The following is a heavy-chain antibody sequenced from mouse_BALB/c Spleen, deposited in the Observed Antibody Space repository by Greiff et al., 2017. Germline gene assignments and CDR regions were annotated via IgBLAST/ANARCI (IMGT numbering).Heavy chain of an antibody. V-gene: IGHV1-69*02. CDR3: TRGDLPTRFAY. CDR2: IYPSDSYT. Sequence: QVQLQQPGAELVRPGASVKLSCKASGYTFTSYWINWVKQRPGQGLEWIGNIYPSDSYTNYNQKFKDKATMTVDKTSNTAYMQLSSPTSEDSAVYYGTRGDLPTRFAYWGQGTLVTVSA. D-gene: IGHD2-13*01. CDR1: GYTFTSYW. J-gene: IGHJ3*01.